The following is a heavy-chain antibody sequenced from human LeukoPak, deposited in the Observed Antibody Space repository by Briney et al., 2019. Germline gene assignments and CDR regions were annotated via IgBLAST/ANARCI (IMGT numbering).Heavy chain of an antibody. CDR2: ISADGSKT. D-gene: IGHD1-7*01. CDR1: RFTFSSYH. CDR3: ARDKGTIWNSQNDPFDI. V-gene: IGHV3-30*10. Sequence: GRSLRLSCAASRFTFSSYHMHWVRQAPGKGLEWLAVISADGSKTYHTDSVRGRFTISRDNSENTLFLQMNSLRGEDTAVYYCARDKGTIWNSQNDPFDIWGQGTMVTVSS. J-gene: IGHJ3*02.